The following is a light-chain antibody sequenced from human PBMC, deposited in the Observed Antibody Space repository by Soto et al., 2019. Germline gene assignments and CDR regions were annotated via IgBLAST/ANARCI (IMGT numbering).Light chain of an antibody. CDR3: QQYGSSPGT. CDR2: GAS. CDR1: QSVSSKY. V-gene: IGKV3-20*01. Sequence: EVVLTQSPGTLSLSPGERATLSCRASQSVSSKYVAWYQPIPGQTPRLLIYGASSRATGIPDRFTGRGPGTDFALTISRVEPQDIAVYFCQQYGSSPGTFGQGTKLELK. J-gene: IGKJ1*01.